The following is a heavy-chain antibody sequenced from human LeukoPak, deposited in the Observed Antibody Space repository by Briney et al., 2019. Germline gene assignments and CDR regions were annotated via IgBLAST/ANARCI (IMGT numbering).Heavy chain of an antibody. D-gene: IGHD2-15*01. CDR2: IKPDGSEK. CDR3: ARDLSGPSVY. CDR1: GFTFSNYW. Sequence: PGGSLRLSCAASGFTFSNYWMSWLRQAPGKGLEWVVNIKPDGSEKYSVESVKGRFTISRDNAKDSLYLQMNSLRAEDTAVYYCARDLSGPSVYWGRGTLVTVSS. V-gene: IGHV3-7*01. J-gene: IGHJ4*02.